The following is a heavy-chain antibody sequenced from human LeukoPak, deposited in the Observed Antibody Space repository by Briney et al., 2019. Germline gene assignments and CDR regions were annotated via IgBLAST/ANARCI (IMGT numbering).Heavy chain of an antibody. CDR2: LYSDGNT. Sequence: GGSLRLSCAASGFAVITNDMTWVRQAPGKGLEWVSVLYSDGNTKYADSVQGRFTISRDNSKNTLYLEMNSLSPDDTAVYYCARGVGPLAANTLAYWGQGTLVTVSS. CDR1: GFAVITND. V-gene: IGHV3-53*01. D-gene: IGHD3-16*01. CDR3: ARGVGPLAANTLAY. J-gene: IGHJ4*02.